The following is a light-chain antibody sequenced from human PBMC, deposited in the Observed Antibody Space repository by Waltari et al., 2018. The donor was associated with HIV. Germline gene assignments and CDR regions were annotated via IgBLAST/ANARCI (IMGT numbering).Light chain of an antibody. V-gene: IGKV1-39*01. Sequence: DLQLTQSPSSLSAFVGDRVTITCRASQSINTNLNWYQQIPGKAPKLLIYAAPTLQSGVPSKFNGGGSGTDFTLTINSLQPEDSATYYCQQTYSIPRTFGRGTRVEI. CDR3: QQTYSIPRT. J-gene: IGKJ4*01. CDR2: AAP. CDR1: QSINTN.